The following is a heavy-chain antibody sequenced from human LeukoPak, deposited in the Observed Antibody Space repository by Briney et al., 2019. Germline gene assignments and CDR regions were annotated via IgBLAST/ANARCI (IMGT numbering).Heavy chain of an antibody. V-gene: IGHV3-21*01. J-gene: IGHJ5*02. CDR1: GFTFSSYT. D-gene: IGHD2-2*01. Sequence: PGGSLRLSCAASGFTFSSYTMNWVRQAPGQGLEWVSSISSCSSYIYYADSLKGRFTISRDNAKNSLYLQMNSLRAEDTAVYYCARDQGGCSSTSCYAWFDPWGQGTLVTVSS. CDR2: ISSCSSYI. CDR3: ARDQGGCSSTSCYAWFDP.